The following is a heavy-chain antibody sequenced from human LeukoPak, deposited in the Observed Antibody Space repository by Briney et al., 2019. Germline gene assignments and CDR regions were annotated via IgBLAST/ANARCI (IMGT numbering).Heavy chain of an antibody. D-gene: IGHD1-1*01. CDR1: GLTFDAYA. CDR2: ISGDGGST. J-gene: IGHJ4*02. Sequence: GGSLRLSCAASGLTFDAYAMHWVRQAPGKSLEWVSLISGDGGSTYYADSVKGRFTISRDNSKKSLFLQMNGLRTEDTALYFCAKDKRNWNYFDYWGQGTLVTVSS. V-gene: IGHV3-43*02. CDR3: AKDKRNWNYFDY.